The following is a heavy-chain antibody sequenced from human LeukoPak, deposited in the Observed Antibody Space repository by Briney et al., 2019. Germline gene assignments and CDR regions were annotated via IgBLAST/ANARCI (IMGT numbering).Heavy chain of an antibody. CDR3: ARAGSGSGWYFDY. V-gene: IGHV1-18*01. D-gene: IGHD6-19*01. CDR2: ISPYNGNT. J-gene: IGHJ4*02. CDR1: GYDFTSFG. Sequence: ASVKVSCTASGYDFTSFGITWVRRAPGQGLEWMGWISPYNGNTRYAQKFQGRVAMTTDTSTTTAYMELRGLRFNDTAVYYCARAGSGSGWYFDYWGQGTLVTVSS.